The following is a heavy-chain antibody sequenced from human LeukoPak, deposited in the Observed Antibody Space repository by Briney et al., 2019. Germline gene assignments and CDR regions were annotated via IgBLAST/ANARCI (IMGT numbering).Heavy chain of an antibody. V-gene: IGHV3-23*01. CDR3: AKIIVVLPSTISNPYYFDY. Sequence: GGSLRLSCAASGFTFSSYAMSWVRQAPGKGLEWVSGISGSGDSTYYADSVKGRFTTSRDNSKNTLYLQMSSLRAEDTAVYYCAKIIVVLPSTISNPYYFDYWGQGTLVTVSS. D-gene: IGHD2-2*02. CDR2: ISGSGDST. CDR1: GFTFSSYA. J-gene: IGHJ4*02.